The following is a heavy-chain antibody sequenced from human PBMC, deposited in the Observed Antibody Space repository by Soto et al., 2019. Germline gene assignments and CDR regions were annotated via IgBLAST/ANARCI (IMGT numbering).Heavy chain of an antibody. CDR2: IYYSGST. V-gene: IGHV4-39*01. D-gene: IGHD4-17*01. CDR3: ARRTVNIRTFYGGLKTHCFDY. J-gene: IGHJ4*02. Sequence: QLQLQESGPGLVKPSETLSLTCAVSGGSISSSSYYWGWIRQPPGKGLEWIGSIYYSGSTYYTPSLQSRVAISVDTSKNQFSLKLNSVTAADTAVYYCARRTVNIRTFYGGLKTHCFDYWGQGTLVTVSS. CDR1: GGSISSSSYY.